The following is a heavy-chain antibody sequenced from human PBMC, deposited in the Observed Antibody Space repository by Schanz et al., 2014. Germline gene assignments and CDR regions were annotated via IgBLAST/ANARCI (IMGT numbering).Heavy chain of an antibody. CDR2: ISGSDNYI. D-gene: IGHD6-6*01. Sequence: EVQVVESGGGFVQPGGSLRLSCAASGFTFSSYVMNWVRQAPGRGLEWVSYISGSDNYINYADSVKGRFTISRDNAKNTLYLQMNSLRVEDTAEYYCAKNWKGHHITGRPGWSDGMDVWGQGTTVTVSS. CDR3: AKNWKGHHITGRPGWSDGMDV. V-gene: IGHV3-48*04. CDR1: GFTFSSYV. J-gene: IGHJ6*02.